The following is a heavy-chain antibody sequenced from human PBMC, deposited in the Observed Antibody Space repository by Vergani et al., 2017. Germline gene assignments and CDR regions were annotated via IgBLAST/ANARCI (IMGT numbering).Heavy chain of an antibody. Sequence: EVQLLESGGGLVQPGGSLRLSCAASGFTFSSYAMSWVRQAPGKGLEWVSAISGSDGSTYYADSVKGRFTISRDNSKNTLYLQMNSLRAEDTAVYYCAKDKSWNYIFDYWGQGTRVTVSS. D-gene: IGHD1-7*01. J-gene: IGHJ4*02. CDR2: ISGSDGST. CDR1: GFTFSSYA. CDR3: AKDKSWNYIFDY. V-gene: IGHV3-23*01.